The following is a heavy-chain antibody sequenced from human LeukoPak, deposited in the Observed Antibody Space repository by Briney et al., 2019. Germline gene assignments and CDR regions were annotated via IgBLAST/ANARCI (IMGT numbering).Heavy chain of an antibody. D-gene: IGHD2-15*01. CDR1: GASISSGNDY. J-gene: IGHJ3*02. CDR3: ASDRIEVDAFDI. V-gene: IGHV4-61*02. CDR2: VYTGGST. Sequence: SETLSLTCTVSGASISSGNDYWSWIRQPAGKGLEWIGRVYTGGSTNYNPSLKSRVTLSVDTSKNQFSLKLSSVTAAGTAVYYCASDRIEVDAFDIWGQGTMVTVSS.